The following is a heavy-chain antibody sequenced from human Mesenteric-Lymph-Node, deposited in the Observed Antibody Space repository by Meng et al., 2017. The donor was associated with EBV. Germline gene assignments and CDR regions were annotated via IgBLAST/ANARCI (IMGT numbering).Heavy chain of an antibody. J-gene: IGHJ4*02. CDR3: ARRPWSLYYYFDY. CDR1: GGSTSSSSYY. CDR2: FYYSENT. D-gene: IGHD1-26*01. Sequence: QRQLRDEGPVMVTPSETLSLTSPVAGGSTSSSSYYWGWIRQPPGKGLEWIGDFYYSENTYYNPSLKSRVTISVDTSKNQFSLKLSSVTAADTAVYYCARRPWSLYYYFDYWGPGTLVTVSS. V-gene: IGHV4-39*07.